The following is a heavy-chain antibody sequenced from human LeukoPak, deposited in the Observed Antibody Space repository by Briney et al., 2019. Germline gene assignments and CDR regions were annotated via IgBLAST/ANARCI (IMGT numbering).Heavy chain of an antibody. J-gene: IGHJ6*02. CDR2: ISDSGGST. CDR1: GFPFSSYA. CDR3: VRVYPFGPYGMDG. V-gene: IGHV3-64D*09. D-gene: IGHD2-2*02. Sequence: GGSLRLSCSAPGFPFSSYAMHWVRQAPGKGLEYVSAISDSGGSTYYADSVKGRFTISRDNSQNTLYLQMSSLRAEDTAVYFCVRVYPFGPYGMDGWGQGTTVTVSS.